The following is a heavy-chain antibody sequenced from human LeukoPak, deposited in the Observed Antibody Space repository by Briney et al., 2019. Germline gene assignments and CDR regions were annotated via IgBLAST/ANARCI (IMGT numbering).Heavy chain of an antibody. CDR1: GYSFTSYW. CDR3: ARLQRGSIAAAGFDY. J-gene: IGHJ4*02. CDR2: IYPGDSDT. D-gene: IGHD6-13*01. Sequence: GESLQISCQGSGYSFTSYWIGWVRQMPGKGLEWMGIIYPGDSDTRYSPSFQGQVTISADKSISTAYLQWSSLKASDTAMYYCARLQRGSIAAAGFDYWGQGTLVTVSS. V-gene: IGHV5-51*01.